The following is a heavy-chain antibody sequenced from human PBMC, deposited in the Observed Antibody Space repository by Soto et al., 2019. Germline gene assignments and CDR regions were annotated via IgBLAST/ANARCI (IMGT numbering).Heavy chain of an antibody. D-gene: IGHD3-3*01. Sequence: QVQLVQSGTEVKKPGASVKISCKASGYTFNKYYIHWVRQAPGQGLEWMGIINPDGGRTSYAQKFQDGLILPGDTYARRLYMELSSPSSNARGIFYVARYLDLRGRFFGRVFLWVHNWLDRGGGAALLTLSS. CDR1: GYTFNKYY. CDR3: ARYLDLRGRFFGRVFLWVHNWLDR. CDR2: INPDGGRT. J-gene: IGHJ5*02. V-gene: IGHV1-46*02.